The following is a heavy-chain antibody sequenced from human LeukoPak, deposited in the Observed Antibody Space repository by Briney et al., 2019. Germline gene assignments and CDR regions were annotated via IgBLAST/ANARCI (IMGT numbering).Heavy chain of an antibody. CDR3: AKDLGMGGGSCFHH. CDR1: GFTFSSYA. CDR2: ISGSGGSP. V-gene: IGHV3-23*01. D-gene: IGHD2-15*01. Sequence: GGSLRLSCAASGFTFSSYAMSWVRQAPGKGLEWVSTISGSGGSPYYADSVKGRFTISRDNSKNTLYLQMNSLRAEDTAVYYCAKDLGMGGGSCFHHWGQGILVTVSS. J-gene: IGHJ5*02.